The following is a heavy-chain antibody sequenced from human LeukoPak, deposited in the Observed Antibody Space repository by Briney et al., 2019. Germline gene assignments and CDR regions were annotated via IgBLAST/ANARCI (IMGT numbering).Heavy chain of an antibody. D-gene: IGHD4-11*01. V-gene: IGHV1-18*01. CDR1: GYTFTSYG. J-gene: IGHJ4*02. CDR2: ISAYNGNT. Sequence: ASVKVSCKASGYTFTSYGISWVRQAPGQGLEWMGWISAYNGNTNYAQKLQGRVTMTTDTSTSTAYMDLSSLSPDDAAVYYCARDPSSVTLYFFDYWGQGTLVTVSS. CDR3: ARDPSSVTLYFFDY.